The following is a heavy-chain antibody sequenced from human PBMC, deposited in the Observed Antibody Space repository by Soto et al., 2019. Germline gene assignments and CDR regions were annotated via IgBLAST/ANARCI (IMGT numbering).Heavy chain of an antibody. V-gene: IGHV1-3*01. CDR2: INAGNGNT. J-gene: IGHJ3*02. Sequence: ASVKVSCKASGYTFTSYARHWVRQAPGQRLEWMGWINAGNGNTKYSQKFQGRVTINRETSARTAYMELNSLRSEDTAVYYCARWDGYNHDAFDIWGQGTMVPLSS. CDR3: ARWDGYNHDAFDI. CDR1: GYTFTSYA. D-gene: IGHD5-12*01.